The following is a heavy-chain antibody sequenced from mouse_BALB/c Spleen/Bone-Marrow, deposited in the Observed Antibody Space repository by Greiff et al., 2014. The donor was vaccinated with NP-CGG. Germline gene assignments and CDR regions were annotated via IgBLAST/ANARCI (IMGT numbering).Heavy chain of an antibody. D-gene: IGHD4-1*01. J-gene: IGHJ2*01. CDR3: ARSGSDY. V-gene: IGHV1S130*01. CDR1: GYTFTSSW. CDR2: IHPNSGNT. Sequence: VQLVESGSVLVRPGASVKLSCKASGYTFTSSWMHWAKQRPGQGLEWIGEIHPNSGNTNYNEKFKGKATLTVDTSSSTAYVDLSSLTSEDSAVYYCARSGSDYWGQGTTLTVSS.